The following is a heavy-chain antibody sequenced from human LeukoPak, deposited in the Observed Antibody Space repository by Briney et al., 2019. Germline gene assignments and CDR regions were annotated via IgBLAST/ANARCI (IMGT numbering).Heavy chain of an antibody. CDR2: INPSGGST. CDR3: ARDHRDSGSSDAFDI. CDR1: GYTLTSYY. Sequence: GASVKVSCKASGYTLTSYYMHWVRQAPGQGLEWMGIINPSGGSTSYAQKFQGRVTMTRDTSTSTVYMELSSLRSEDTAVYYCARDHRDSGSSDAFDIWGQGTMVTVSS. V-gene: IGHV1-46*01. D-gene: IGHD1-26*01. J-gene: IGHJ3*02.